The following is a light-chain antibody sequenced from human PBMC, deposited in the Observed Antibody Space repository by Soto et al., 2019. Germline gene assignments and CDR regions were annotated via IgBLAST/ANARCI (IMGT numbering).Light chain of an antibody. V-gene: IGKV3-20*01. CDR2: GAS. Sequence: EIVMTQSPATLSLSPGERATPSCRASQSVGKYLVWYQQKPGQAPRLLIYGASTRATGIPDRFSGSGFGTDFTLTIGRLEPEDFALYFCQQYGSSHPITFGQGTRLEIK. CDR3: QQYGSSHPIT. CDR1: QSVGKY. J-gene: IGKJ5*01.